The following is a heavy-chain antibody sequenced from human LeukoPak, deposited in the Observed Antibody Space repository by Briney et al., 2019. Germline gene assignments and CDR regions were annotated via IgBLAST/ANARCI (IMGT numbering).Heavy chain of an antibody. CDR2: IYYIGST. CDR3: ARGPSHDYGDYGAFDI. J-gene: IGHJ3*02. CDR1: GASFSSYY. D-gene: IGHD4-17*01. V-gene: IGHV4-59*12. Sequence: SETLSLTCTVSGASFSSYYWSWIRQPPGKDLEGIGYIYYIGSTNYNPSLKSRVTISVDTSKNHFSLTLTSVTAADTPVYTCARGPSHDYGDYGAFDILGQGTMVNVSS.